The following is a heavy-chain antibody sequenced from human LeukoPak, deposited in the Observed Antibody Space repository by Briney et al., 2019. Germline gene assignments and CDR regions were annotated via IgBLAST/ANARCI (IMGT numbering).Heavy chain of an antibody. CDR2: IYPGDSDT. J-gene: IGHJ6*02. CDR1: GYSFTSYW. V-gene: IGHV5-51*01. CDR3: ARHGVYSSGGIYYYYGMDV. D-gene: IGHD6-19*01. Sequence: GESLKISCKGSGYSFTSYWIGWVRQMPGKGLEWMGIIYPGDSDTRYSPSFQGQVTISADKSISTAYLQWSSLKASDTAMYYCARHGVYSSGGIYYYYGMDVWGQGTTVTVSS.